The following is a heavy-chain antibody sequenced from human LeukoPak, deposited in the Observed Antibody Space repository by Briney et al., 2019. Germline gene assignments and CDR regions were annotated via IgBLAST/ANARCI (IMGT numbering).Heavy chain of an antibody. Sequence: SETLSLTCTVSGVSISNYYWTWIRQPAGKGLEWIGRISGSGTTNYNPSLKSRLTMSVDTSKNQFSLKLTSVTAADTAVYYCARDHGSGWYIHWGQGTLVTVSS. CDR2: ISGSGTT. D-gene: IGHD6-19*01. V-gene: IGHV4-4*07. CDR3: ARDHGSGWYIH. CDR1: GVSISNYY. J-gene: IGHJ4*02.